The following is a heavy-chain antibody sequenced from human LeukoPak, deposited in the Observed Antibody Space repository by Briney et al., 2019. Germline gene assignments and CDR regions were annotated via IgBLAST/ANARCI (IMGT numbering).Heavy chain of an antibody. CDR3: ARIMITFGGVIAGGGDAFDI. J-gene: IGHJ3*02. CDR1: GGSISRYY. V-gene: IGHV4-59*01. Sequence: PSETLSLTCTVSGGSISRYYWSWLRQPPGKGLEWIGYIYYSGSTNYNPSLESRVTISVDTSKNQFSLKLSSVTAADTAVYYCARIMITFGGVIAGGGDAFDIWGQGTMVTVSS. D-gene: IGHD3-16*02. CDR2: IYYSGST.